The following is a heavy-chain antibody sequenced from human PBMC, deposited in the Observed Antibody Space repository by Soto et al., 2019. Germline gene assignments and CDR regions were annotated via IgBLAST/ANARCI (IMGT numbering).Heavy chain of an antibody. D-gene: IGHD2-15*01. Sequence: GGSLRLSCAASGFTFSSYAMHWVRQAPGKGLEWVAVISYDGSNKYYADSVKGRFTISRDNSKNTLYLQMNSLRAEDTAVYYCAREDSARAARFDYWGQGTLVTVSS. J-gene: IGHJ4*02. CDR2: ISYDGSNK. CDR1: GFTFSSYA. CDR3: AREDSARAARFDY. V-gene: IGHV3-30-3*01.